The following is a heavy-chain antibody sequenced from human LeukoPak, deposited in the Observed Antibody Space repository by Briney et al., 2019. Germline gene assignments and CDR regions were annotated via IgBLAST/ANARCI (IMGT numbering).Heavy chain of an antibody. Sequence: AASVKVSCKASGYTFTSYAMHWVRQAPGQRLEWMGWINAGNGNTKYSQKFQGRVTITRDTSASTAYMELSSLRSEDTAVYYCARDLTKSLYSSGWYGDYWGQGTLVTVSS. V-gene: IGHV1-3*01. CDR2: INAGNGNT. CDR1: GYTFTSYA. D-gene: IGHD6-19*01. J-gene: IGHJ4*02. CDR3: ARDLTKSLYSSGWYGDY.